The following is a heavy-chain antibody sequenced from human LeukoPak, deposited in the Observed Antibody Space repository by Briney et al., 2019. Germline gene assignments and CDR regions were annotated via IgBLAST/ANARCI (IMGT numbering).Heavy chain of an antibody. CDR2: ISVRKGNT. V-gene: IGHV1-18*01. D-gene: IGHD4-17*01. CDR3: ARGNDHGDCWIDY. Sequence: RASVTVSCQLSGYTFTNYAISWMRQAPGQGLEWMGWISVRKGNTNYTQKLQDRVTMTTDTSTSTAYMELRSLTSDDTAVYYCARGNDHGDCWIDYWGQGTLVTVSS. J-gene: IGHJ4*02. CDR1: GYTFTNYA.